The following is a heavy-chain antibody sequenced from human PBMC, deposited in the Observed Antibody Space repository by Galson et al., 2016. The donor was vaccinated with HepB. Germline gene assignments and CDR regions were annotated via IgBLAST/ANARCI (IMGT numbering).Heavy chain of an antibody. Sequence: SETLSLTCAVYGGSFSGYYWSWIRQPPGKGLEWIGDIDHDEITNYNPSLKSRVTLSVDTSKKQFFLKVNSVTAADTAVYYCARKGYSSPSFFDVWGRGTLVTASS. CDR1: GGSFSGYY. CDR2: IDHDEIT. V-gene: IGHV4-34*01. CDR3: ARKGYSSPSFFDV. D-gene: IGHD3-22*01. J-gene: IGHJ2*01.